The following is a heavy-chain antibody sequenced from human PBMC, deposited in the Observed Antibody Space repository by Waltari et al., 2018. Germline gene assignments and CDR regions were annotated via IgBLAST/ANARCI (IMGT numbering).Heavy chain of an antibody. V-gene: IGHV3-73*02. CDR2: IRSKANSYAT. J-gene: IGHJ4*02. Sequence: EVQLMESGGGLVQPGGSLKLSCAASGFIFSASGIHWVRQASGKGLGWVGRIRSKANSYATAYAEAVKGRFTISRDDSKNTAYLEMNSLKTEDTAVYYCIRVDYYVSGAYAVDNWGQGTLVTVSS. D-gene: IGHD3-10*01. CDR1: GFIFSASG. CDR3: IRVDYYVSGAYAVDN.